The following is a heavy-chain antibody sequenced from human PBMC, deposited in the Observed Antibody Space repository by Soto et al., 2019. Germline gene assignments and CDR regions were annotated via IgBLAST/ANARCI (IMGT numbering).Heavy chain of an antibody. CDR1: GGTFSSYT. CDR3: ARAEYSSSWYPLNWFDP. V-gene: IGHV1-69*02. J-gene: IGHJ5*02. D-gene: IGHD6-13*01. CDR2: IIPILGIA. Sequence: QVQLVQSGAEVKKPGSSVKVSCKASGGTFSSYTISWVRQAPGQGLEWMGRIIPILGIANYAQKFQGRVMITADKSTSTAYMELSSLRSEDTAVYYCARAEYSSSWYPLNWFDPWGQGTLVTVSS.